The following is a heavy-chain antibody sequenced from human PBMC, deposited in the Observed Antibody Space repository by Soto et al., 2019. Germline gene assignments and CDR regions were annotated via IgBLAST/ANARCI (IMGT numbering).Heavy chain of an antibody. Sequence: PSETLSLTCTVSGGSISSSSYYWGWIRQPPGKGLEWIGSIYYSGSTYYNPSLKSRVTISVDTSKNQFSLKLSSVTAADTAVYYCARHARLLWFGELLYDAFDIWGQGTMVTVSS. CDR2: IYYSGST. J-gene: IGHJ3*02. D-gene: IGHD3-10*01. CDR3: ARHARLLWFGELLYDAFDI. V-gene: IGHV4-39*01. CDR1: GGSISSSSYY.